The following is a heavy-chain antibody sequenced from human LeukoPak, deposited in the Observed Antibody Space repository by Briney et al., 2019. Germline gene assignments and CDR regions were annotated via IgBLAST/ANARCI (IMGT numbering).Heavy chain of an antibody. CDR1: GYTFTGYY. Sequence: GASVKVSCKASGYTFTGYYMHWVRQAHGQGSEWMGWINTNSGGTNYAQKFQGRVTMTRDKTLSTDYMELSRLRSDDTDVYYCARDSSGWSDYYGSVSYYSWGQGTLVTVSS. J-gene: IGHJ4*02. CDR3: ARDSSGWSDYYGSVSYYS. V-gene: IGHV1-2*02. CDR2: INTNSGGT. D-gene: IGHD3-10*01.